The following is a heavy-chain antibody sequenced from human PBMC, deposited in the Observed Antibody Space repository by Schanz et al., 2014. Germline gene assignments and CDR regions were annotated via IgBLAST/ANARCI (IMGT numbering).Heavy chain of an antibody. D-gene: IGHD3-10*01. V-gene: IGHV4-4*02. CDR1: GDSISNSHW. Sequence: QVQLQESGPGLVKPSGTLSLTCTVSGDSISNSHWWNWVRQPPGKGLEWIGVIYHGGTTIYNPSLEIRVTISIDKSKNQFSVSLTSVTAADTAVYYCAREIESSMIRGVIDWGQGTLVTVSS. J-gene: IGHJ4*02. CDR3: AREIESSMIRGVID. CDR2: IYHGGTT.